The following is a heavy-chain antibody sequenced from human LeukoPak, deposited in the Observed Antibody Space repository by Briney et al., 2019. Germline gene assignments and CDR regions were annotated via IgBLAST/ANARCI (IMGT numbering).Heavy chain of an antibody. D-gene: IGHD3-9*01. J-gene: IGHJ4*02. CDR1: GGTLSSYA. V-gene: IGHV1-69*13. Sequence: ASVKVSCKASGGTLSSYAISWVRQAPGHGLEWRGGIIPIFGTANYAQKFQGRVTITADESTSTAYMELSSLRSEDTAVYYCARGPEYYDILTGGYYFDYWGQGTLVTVSS. CDR3: ARGPEYYDILTGGYYFDY. CDR2: IIPIFGTA.